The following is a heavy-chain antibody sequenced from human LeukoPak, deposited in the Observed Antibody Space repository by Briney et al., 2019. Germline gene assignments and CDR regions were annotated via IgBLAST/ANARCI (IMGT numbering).Heavy chain of an antibody. V-gene: IGHV3-23*01. Sequence: GSLRLSCVASGFTFTKCAMSWIRQAPGKGLEWVALITATGDTAYYADSVKGRFTISRDNSMNTVYMQMDSLRAEDTAIYYCAGDRNSDWYSPLDYWGQGSQVTVSP. D-gene: IGHD6-19*01. J-gene: IGHJ4*02. CDR3: AGDRNSDWYSPLDY. CDR2: ITATGDTA. CDR1: GFTFTKCA.